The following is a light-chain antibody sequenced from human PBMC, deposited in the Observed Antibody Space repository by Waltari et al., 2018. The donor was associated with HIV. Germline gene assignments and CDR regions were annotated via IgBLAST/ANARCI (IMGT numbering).Light chain of an antibody. CDR2: KAS. J-gene: IGKJ1*01. CDR3: QQYHIYST. V-gene: IGKV1-5*03. Sequence: DIQMTQSPSTLSASVVDRVTITCRASQSINSWLAWYQQKPGKAPNLLIYKASTLERGVPSRFSGSGSGTEFTLTISSLQSDDSATYFCQQYHIYSTFGQGTKVEIK. CDR1: QSINSW.